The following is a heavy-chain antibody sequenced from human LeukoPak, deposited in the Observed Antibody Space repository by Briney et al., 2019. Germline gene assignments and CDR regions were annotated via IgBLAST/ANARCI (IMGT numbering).Heavy chain of an antibody. CDR1: GGTFSSYA. J-gene: IGHJ4*02. V-gene: IGHV1-69*13. CDR2: IIPIFGTA. Sequence: SVKVSCKASGGTFSSYAISWVRQAPGQGLEWMGGIIPIFGTANYAQKFQGGVTITADESTSTAYMELSSLRSEDTAVYYCARTPGYSSGWYLGYWGQGTLVTVSS. D-gene: IGHD6-19*01. CDR3: ARTPGYSSGWYLGY.